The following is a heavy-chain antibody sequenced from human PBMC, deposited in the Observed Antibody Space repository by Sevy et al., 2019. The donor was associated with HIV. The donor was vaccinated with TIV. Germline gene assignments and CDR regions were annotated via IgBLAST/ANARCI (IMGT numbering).Heavy chain of an antibody. Sequence: GGYLRLSCAASGFTFSSYSMNWVRQAPGKGLEWVSSISSSSSYRYYADSVKGRFTISRDNAKTSLFLQMNSLRAEVTAVYYYARGYSNYLIDYWGQGTLVTVSS. CDR2: ISSSSSYR. CDR1: GFTFSSYS. D-gene: IGHD4-4*01. J-gene: IGHJ4*02. CDR3: ARGYSNYLIDY. V-gene: IGHV3-21*01.